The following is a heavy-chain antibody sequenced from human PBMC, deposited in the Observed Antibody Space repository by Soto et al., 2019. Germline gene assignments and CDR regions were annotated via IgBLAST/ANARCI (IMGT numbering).Heavy chain of an antibody. J-gene: IGHJ6*02. CDR3: ARHSIFGVDYDYGMDV. V-gene: IGHV5-51*01. D-gene: IGHD3-3*01. Sequence: XESLKISCKGSGYSFTSYWIGWVRQMPGKGLEWMGIIYPGDSDTRYSPSFQGQVTISADKSISTAYLQWSSLKASDTAMYYCARHSIFGVDYDYGMDVWGQGPTVTVSS. CDR2: IYPGDSDT. CDR1: GYSFTSYW.